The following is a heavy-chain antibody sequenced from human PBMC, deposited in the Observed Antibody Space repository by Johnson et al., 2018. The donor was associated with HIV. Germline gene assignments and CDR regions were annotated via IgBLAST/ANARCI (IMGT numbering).Heavy chain of an antibody. CDR3: ARVSTMIVVARNDAFDI. CDR2: INWNGGSR. Sequence: EMQLVESGGGVVRPGGSLRLSCAASGFTFDDYGMSWVRQAPGKGLEWVSGINWNGGSRDYADSVKGRFTISRDNGKNSLYLQMNSLRAEDTALYYCARVSTMIVVARNDAFDIWGQGTMVTVSS. D-gene: IGHD3-22*01. V-gene: IGHV3-20*04. CDR1: GFTFDDYG. J-gene: IGHJ3*02.